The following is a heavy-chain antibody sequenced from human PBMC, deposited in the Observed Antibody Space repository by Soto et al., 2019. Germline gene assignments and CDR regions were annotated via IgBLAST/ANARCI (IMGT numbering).Heavy chain of an antibody. D-gene: IGHD4-17*01. CDR1: GFTVSSNY. CDR3: ARGRGDYVDYYYGMDV. J-gene: IGHJ6*02. Sequence: EVQLVESGGGLVKPGGSLRLSCAASGFTVSSNYMSWVRQAPGKGLEWVSVIYSGGSTYYADSVKGRFTISRDNSKNTLYLQMNSLRAEDRAVDYCARGRGDYVDYYYGMDVWGQGTTVTVSS. V-gene: IGHV3-66*01. CDR2: IYSGGST.